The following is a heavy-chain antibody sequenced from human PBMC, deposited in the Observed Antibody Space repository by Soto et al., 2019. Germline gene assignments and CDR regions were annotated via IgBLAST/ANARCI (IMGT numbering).Heavy chain of an antibody. CDR1: GGSSSSSNW. CDR3: ARRWGEGRVDY. D-gene: IGHD3-10*01. J-gene: IGHJ4*02. V-gene: IGHV4-4*02. CDR2: IYHSGNT. Sequence: QVQLQESGPGLVKPSGTLSLTCAVSGGSSSSSNWWSWVRQPPGKGLEWIGEIYHSGNTNYNPSLKSRVTMAVDKSRNQLSLKLSSVTAADTAVYYCARRWGEGRVDYWGQGTLVTVSS.